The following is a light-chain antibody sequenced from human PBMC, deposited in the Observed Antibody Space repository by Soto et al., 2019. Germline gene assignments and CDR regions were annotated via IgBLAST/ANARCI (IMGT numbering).Light chain of an antibody. CDR1: QSVTSNY. V-gene: IGKV3-20*01. Sequence: EVVLTQSPGTVSLSPGERATLSCRASQSVTSNYLAWYQQKPGQAPRLLIYAASSRATGIPDRFSGSGSGTDLTLSISRLEPEDFAVYYCQQYGSSVTCTFGQGTKVEIK. J-gene: IGKJ1*01. CDR2: AAS. CDR3: QQYGSSVTCT.